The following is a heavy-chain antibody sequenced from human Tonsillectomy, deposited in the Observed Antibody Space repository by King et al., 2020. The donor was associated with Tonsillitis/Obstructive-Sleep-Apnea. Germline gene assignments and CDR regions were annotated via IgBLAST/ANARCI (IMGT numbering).Heavy chain of an antibody. J-gene: IGHJ2*01. D-gene: IGHD2-15*01. CDR1: GYTFTSYY. V-gene: IGHV1-46*01. Sequence: VQLVQSGAEVKKPGASVKVSCKASGYTFTSYYMHWVRQAPGQGLDWMVVFNPSGGSTSYAQKFQGRVTMTRDTSTSTVYMERSSLRSENTAVYYCARDRVEDCSGGSCYGYFDLWGRGTLVTVSS. CDR3: ARDRVEDCSGGSCYGYFDL. CDR2: FNPSGGST.